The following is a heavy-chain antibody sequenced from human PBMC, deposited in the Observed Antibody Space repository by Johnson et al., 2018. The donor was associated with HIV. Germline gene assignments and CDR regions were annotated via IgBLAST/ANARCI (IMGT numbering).Heavy chain of an antibody. CDR1: GLTISDNY. V-gene: IGHV3-66*01. Sequence: VQLVESGGGLVQPGGSLRLSCAASGLTISDNYMSWVRQAPGKGLEWVAVLYSGGDIYYADSVQGRFIIPRDNSKSTLYLQLNSLRAEDTGIYYCARGGGAYCGGDCLRTFDIWGQGTMVTVSP. CDR2: LYSGGDI. J-gene: IGHJ3*02. D-gene: IGHD2-21*02. CDR3: ARGGGAYCGGDCLRTFDI.